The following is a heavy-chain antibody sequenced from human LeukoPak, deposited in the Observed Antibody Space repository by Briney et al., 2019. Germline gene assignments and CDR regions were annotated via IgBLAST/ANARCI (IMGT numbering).Heavy chain of an antibody. CDR1: GYDFTNYA. D-gene: IGHD3-22*01. Sequence: GASVKVSCKASGYDFTNYAINWVRQAPGQGLEWMGWISAYNGNTNYAQNLQDRLTMTTDTSTNTAYMELSSLRSEDTAVYYCARDSGRTDYYDSSGYYCGYWGQGTLVTVSS. CDR2: ISAYNGNT. V-gene: IGHV1-18*01. CDR3: ARDSGRTDYYDSSGYYCGY. J-gene: IGHJ4*02.